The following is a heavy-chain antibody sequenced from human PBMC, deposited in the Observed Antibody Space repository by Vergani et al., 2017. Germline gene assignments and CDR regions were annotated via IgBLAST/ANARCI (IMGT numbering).Heavy chain of an antibody. CDR3: AREGEVLYYYDSSGXYFY. Sequence: QVQLVQSGAEVKKPGSSVKVSCKASGGTFSSDAISWVRQAPGQGLEGMGRIIPILGIANYAQKFQGRVTITADKSPSTAYMELSSLRSEDTSVYHCAREGEVLYYYDSSGXYFYWGQGTLVTVSS. D-gene: IGHD3-22*01. CDR2: IIPILGIA. J-gene: IGHJ4*02. CDR1: GGTFSSDA. V-gene: IGHV1-69*04.